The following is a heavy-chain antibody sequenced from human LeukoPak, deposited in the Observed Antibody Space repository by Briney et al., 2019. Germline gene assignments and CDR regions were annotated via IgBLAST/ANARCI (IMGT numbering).Heavy chain of an antibody. J-gene: IGHJ6*03. D-gene: IGHD3-22*01. CDR1: GGSISTSNYY. CDR2: IYYSGST. Sequence: PSETLSLTCTVSGGSISTSNYYWSWIRQPPGMGLEWIGYIYYSGSTKYDPSLRSRVTISVDTSKNQFSLKVNSVTAADTAVYYCARGRYYDSSGYRPYYYYYYMDVWGKGTTVTVSS. V-gene: IGHV4-61*01. CDR3: ARGRYYDSSGYRPYYYYYYMDV.